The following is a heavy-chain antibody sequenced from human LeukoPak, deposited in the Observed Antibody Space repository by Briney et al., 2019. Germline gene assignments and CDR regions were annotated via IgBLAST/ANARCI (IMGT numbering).Heavy chain of an antibody. CDR3: ARGLNFGWFDP. CDR2: ISYSGST. CDR1: GGSISGFY. J-gene: IGHJ5*02. D-gene: IGHD3/OR15-3a*01. Sequence: PSETLSLTCTVSGGSISGFYWSWTRQPPGKGLEWIGYISYSGSTNYNPSLKSRVTISVDTSKNQFSLKLSSETAADTAVYYCARGLNFGWFDPWGQGTLVTVSS. V-gene: IGHV4-59*01.